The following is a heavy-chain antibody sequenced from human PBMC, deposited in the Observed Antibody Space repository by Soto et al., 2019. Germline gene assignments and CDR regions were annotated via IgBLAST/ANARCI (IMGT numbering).Heavy chain of an antibody. Sequence: EVQLVESGGGLIQPGGSLRLSCAASGFTISSNDMNWVRQAPGKGLARVSLIYSGGSTYYADSVKGRFTISRDNSKNTLYLQMSSLRAEDTAVYYCATRPLLPGAPWGQGTMVTVSS. CDR2: IYSGGST. CDR3: ATRPLLPGAP. J-gene: IGHJ3*01. CDR1: GFTISSND. D-gene: IGHD3-22*01. V-gene: IGHV3-53*01.